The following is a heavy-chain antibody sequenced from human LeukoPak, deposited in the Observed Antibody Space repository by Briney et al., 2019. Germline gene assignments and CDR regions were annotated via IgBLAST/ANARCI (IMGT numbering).Heavy chain of an antibody. CDR3: AADGSGSYFHYYYGMDV. Sequence: ASVKVSCKASGYTFTSYYMHWVRQAPGQGLEWMGIINPSGGSTSYAQKFQGRVTMTRDTSTSTVYMELSSLRSEDTAVYYCAADGSGSYFHYYYGMDVWGQGTTVTVSS. J-gene: IGHJ6*02. D-gene: IGHD3-10*01. V-gene: IGHV1-46*01. CDR2: INPSGGST. CDR1: GYTFTSYY.